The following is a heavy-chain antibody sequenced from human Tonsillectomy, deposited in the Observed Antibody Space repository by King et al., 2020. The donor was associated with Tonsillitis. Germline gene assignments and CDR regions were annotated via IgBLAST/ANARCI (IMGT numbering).Heavy chain of an antibody. V-gene: IGHV3-23*04. CDR1: GFTFSSYA. CDR3: AKDSRRGPGAFDI. D-gene: IGHD3-16*01. Sequence: VQLVESGGGLVQPGGSLRLSCAASGFTFSSYAMSWVRQAPGNGLEWVSAISGGGGSTYYADSVKGRFTISRDNSKNTLYLQMNSLRAEDTAVYYCAKDSRRGPGAFDIWGQGTMVTVSS. J-gene: IGHJ3*02. CDR2: ISGGGGST.